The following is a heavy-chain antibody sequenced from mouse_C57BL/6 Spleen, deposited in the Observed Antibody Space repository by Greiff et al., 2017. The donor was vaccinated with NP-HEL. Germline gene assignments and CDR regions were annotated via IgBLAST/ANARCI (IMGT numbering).Heavy chain of an antibody. CDR2: IHPSDSDT. CDR1: GYTFTSYW. CDR3: AIYYDYDVYYFDY. J-gene: IGHJ2*01. V-gene: IGHV1-74*01. Sequence: VKLQQPGAELVKPGASVKVSCKASGYTFTSYWMHWVKQRPGQGLEWIGRIHPSDSDTNYNQKFKGKATLTVDKSSSTAYMQLSSLTSEDSAVYYCAIYYDYDVYYFDYWGQGTTLTVSS. D-gene: IGHD2-4*01.